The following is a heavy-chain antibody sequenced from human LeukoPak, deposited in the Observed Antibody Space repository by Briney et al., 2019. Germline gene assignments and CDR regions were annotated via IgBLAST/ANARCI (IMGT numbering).Heavy chain of an antibody. Sequence: HSGTVSLSCNVSVESVSRHDRSWVRRPAGQGLEWFGRIYPSGTTNYSPSLKTRVTLSLDTSKKHFDLDLRSVTAADTAVYYCVRVFQRRRGVINAFDIWGQGAKVTASS. J-gene: IGHJ3*02. V-gene: IGHV4-4*07. CDR3: VRVFQRRRGVINAFDI. D-gene: IGHD3-10*01. CDR2: IYPSGTT. CDR1: VESVSRHD.